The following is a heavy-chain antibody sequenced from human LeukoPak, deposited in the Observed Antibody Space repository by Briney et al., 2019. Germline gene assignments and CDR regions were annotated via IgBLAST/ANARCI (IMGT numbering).Heavy chain of an antibody. CDR2: ISYNGDST. Sequence: GGSLRLSCAASGXTFSSYAMNWVRQAPGKGLEYVSAISYNGDSTYYVDSVKGRFTISRDNSKNTLDLQMSSLRPEDTAVYYCVSDRETQEQIWGPGTLVTVSS. V-gene: IGHV3-64D*09. CDR3: VSDRETQEQI. J-gene: IGHJ3*02. D-gene: IGHD1-26*01. CDR1: GXTFSSYA.